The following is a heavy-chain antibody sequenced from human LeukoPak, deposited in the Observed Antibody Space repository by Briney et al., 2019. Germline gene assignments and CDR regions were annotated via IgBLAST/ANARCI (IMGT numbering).Heavy chain of an antibody. CDR2: IIPIFGTA. J-gene: IGHJ4*02. Sequence: SVKVSCKASGGTFSSYAISWVRQAPRQGLEWMGGIIPIFGTANYAQKFQGRVTITADESTSTAYMELSSLRSEDTAVYYCAREKGGAAGTIYFDYWGQGTLVTVSS. CDR1: GGTFSSYA. D-gene: IGHD6-13*01. CDR3: AREKGGAAGTIYFDY. V-gene: IGHV1-69*13.